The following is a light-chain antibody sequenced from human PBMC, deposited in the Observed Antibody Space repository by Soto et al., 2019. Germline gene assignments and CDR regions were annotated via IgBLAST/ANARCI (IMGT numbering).Light chain of an antibody. CDR1: SSDVGGYNY. J-gene: IGLJ2*01. CDR2: DVS. CDR3: NSYTSSSTLL. Sequence: ALTQPASVSGSPGQSITISCTGTSSDVGGYNYVSWYQQHPGKAPKLMIYDVSNRPSGVSNRFSGSKSGNTASLTISGLQAEDEADYYCNSYTSSSTLLFGGGTKVTVL. V-gene: IGLV2-14*01.